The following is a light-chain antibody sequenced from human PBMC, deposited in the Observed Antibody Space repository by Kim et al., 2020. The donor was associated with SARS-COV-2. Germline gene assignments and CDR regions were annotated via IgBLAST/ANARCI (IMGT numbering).Light chain of an antibody. Sequence: LRQTVRITCQGDSLRSYYASWYQQKPGQAPVLVIYGKNNRPSGIPDRYSGSSSGNTASLTITGAQAEDEADYYCNSRDSSGNHLGVFGTGTKVTVL. CDR1: SLRSYY. CDR2: GKN. V-gene: IGLV3-19*01. J-gene: IGLJ1*01. CDR3: NSRDSSGNHLGV.